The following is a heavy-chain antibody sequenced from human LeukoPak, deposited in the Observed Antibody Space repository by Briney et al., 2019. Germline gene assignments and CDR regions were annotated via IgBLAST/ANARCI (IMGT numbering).Heavy chain of an antibody. V-gene: IGHV3-11*04. J-gene: IGHJ5*02. Sequence: GGSLRLSCAASGFTFSDYYMSWIRQAPGKGLEWVSYISSSGSTIYYADSVKGRFTISRDNSKNTLYLQMNSLRAEDTAVYYCAKAGYGGYDSGCFDPWGQGTLVTVSS. CDR3: AKAGYGGYDSGCFDP. CDR2: ISSSGSTI. D-gene: IGHD5-12*01. CDR1: GFTFSDYY.